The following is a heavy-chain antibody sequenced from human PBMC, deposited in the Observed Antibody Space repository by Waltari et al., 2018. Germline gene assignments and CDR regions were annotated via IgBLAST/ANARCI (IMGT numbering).Heavy chain of an antibody. D-gene: IGHD1-26*01. V-gene: IGHV3-74*01. CDR1: GFTFSTFW. CDR3: ASDVHSGRYGWFDP. CDR2: IKSDGSAT. Sequence: EVQLVESGGGLVHPGGSLRLSCEASGFTFSTFWVHWVRKVQGKGLVWVSLIKSDGSATSYADSVKGRFTISRDNAKNTVYLQMNSLRVEDTAVYHCASDVHSGRYGWFDPWGQGTLVTVSS. J-gene: IGHJ5*02.